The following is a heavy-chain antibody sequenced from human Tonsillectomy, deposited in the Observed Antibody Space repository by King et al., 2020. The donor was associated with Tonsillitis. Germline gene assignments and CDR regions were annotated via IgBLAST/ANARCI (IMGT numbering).Heavy chain of an antibody. CDR2: IYYSGNT. Sequence: QLQESGPGLVKPSQTLSLTCTVSGGSISSSSYYRGWIRQPPGKGLEWIGTIYYSGNTHYEPSLKSRATISVDTSKNQFSLKLKSVTAADTAVYYCASTYCSSRSCPLGNWFDPWGQGTLVTVSS. CDR1: GGSISSSSYY. D-gene: IGHD2-2*01. CDR3: ASTYCSSRSCPLGNWFDP. V-gene: IGHV4-39*01. J-gene: IGHJ5*02.